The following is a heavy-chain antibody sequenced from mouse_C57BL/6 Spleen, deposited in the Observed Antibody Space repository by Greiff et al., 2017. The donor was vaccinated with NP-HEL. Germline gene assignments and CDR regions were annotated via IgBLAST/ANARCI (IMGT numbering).Heavy chain of an antibody. CDR2: INPNNGGT. CDR1: GYTFTDYY. CDR3: AREDYGNYVMDY. Sequence: VQLQQSGPELVKPGASVKISCKASGYTFTDYYMNWVKQSHGKSLEWIGDINPNNGGTSYNQKFKGKATLTVDKSSSTAYMELRSLTSEDSAVYYCAREDYGNYVMDYWGQGTSVTVSS. V-gene: IGHV1-26*01. D-gene: IGHD2-1*01. J-gene: IGHJ4*01.